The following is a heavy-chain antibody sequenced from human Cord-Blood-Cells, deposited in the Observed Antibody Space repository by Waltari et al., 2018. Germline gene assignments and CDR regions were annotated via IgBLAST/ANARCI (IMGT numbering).Heavy chain of an antibody. D-gene: IGHD1-26*01. V-gene: IGHV1-69*01. Sequence: QVQLVQSGAEVKKPGPSVKVSCKVSGGTFSSNDISWVRPAPGQGLEGMGGIIPIFGTANYAQKFQGRVTITADESTSTAYMELSSLRSEDTAVYYCARDWWGGSYYYGMDVWGQGTTVTVSS. CDR3: ARDWWGGSYYYGMDV. CDR1: GGTFSSND. CDR2: IIPIFGTA. J-gene: IGHJ6*02.